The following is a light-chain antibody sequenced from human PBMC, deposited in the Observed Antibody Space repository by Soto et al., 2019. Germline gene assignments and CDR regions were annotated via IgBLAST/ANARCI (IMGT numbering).Light chain of an antibody. CDR3: QQSYTTPP. V-gene: IGKV1-39*01. CDR2: VAS. CDR1: QSVISN. Sequence: DIQMTQSPSSLSASVGDRVTITCRASQSVISNVNWYQQKPGKAPKLLIYVASSLQSGVPSRFSGSGYGTDFTLTISSLQPEDVATYYCQQSYTTPPFGGGTKVEIK. J-gene: IGKJ4*01.